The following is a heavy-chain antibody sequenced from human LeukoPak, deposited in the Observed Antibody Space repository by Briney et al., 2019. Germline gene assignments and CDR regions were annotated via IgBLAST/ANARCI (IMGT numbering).Heavy chain of an antibody. D-gene: IGHD6-19*01. CDR1: GFTFITYA. CDR3: ASCRSGWLDY. J-gene: IGHJ4*02. CDR2: TSGSGGST. Sequence: PGGSLRLSCAATGFTFITYAMSWVRQAPGKGLEWVSATSGSGGSTYYADSVEGRFTISRDNSKNTLYLQMNSLRAEDTAVYYCASCRSGWLDYWGQGTLVTVSS. V-gene: IGHV3-23*01.